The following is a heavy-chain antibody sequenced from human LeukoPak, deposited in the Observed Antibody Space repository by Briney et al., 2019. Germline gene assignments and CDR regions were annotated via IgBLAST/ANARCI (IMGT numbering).Heavy chain of an antibody. Sequence: SETLSLTCAVYGGSFSGYYWSWIRQPPGKGLEWIGEINHSGSTNYNPSLKSRVTISVDTSKNQFSLKLSSVTAADTAVYYCARLPRGAAAGRNTVYWGQGTLDTVSS. CDR2: INHSGST. CDR3: ARLPRGAAAGRNTVY. V-gene: IGHV4-34*01. CDR1: GGSFSGYY. J-gene: IGHJ4*02. D-gene: IGHD6-13*01.